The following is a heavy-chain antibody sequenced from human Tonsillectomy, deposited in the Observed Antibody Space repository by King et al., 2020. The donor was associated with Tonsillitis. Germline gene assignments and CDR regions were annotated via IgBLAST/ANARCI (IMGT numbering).Heavy chain of an antibody. Sequence: VQLQESGPGLVKPSQTLSLTCSVSGGSISSGSYYWSCIRQPAGKGLEWIGRIYTSGSTNYNPSLKSRVTISLDTSKNQFSLKLSSGTAADTAVYYCARENVDTALAIDYWGQGTLVTVSS. D-gene: IGHD5-18*01. CDR3: ARENVDTALAIDY. CDR1: GGSISSGSYY. CDR2: IYTSGST. V-gene: IGHV4-61*02. J-gene: IGHJ4*02.